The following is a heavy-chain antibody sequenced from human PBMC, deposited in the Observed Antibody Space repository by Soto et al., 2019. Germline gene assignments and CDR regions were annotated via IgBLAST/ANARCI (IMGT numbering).Heavy chain of an antibody. Sequence: SLRLSCAASGFTFSSYAMHWVRQAPGKGLEWVAVISYDGSSKYYADSVKGRFTISRDNSKNTLYLQMNSLRAEDTAVYYCARDRTIFGVVIPSFPENTYYYYGMDVWGQGTTVTVSS. CDR1: GFTFSSYA. D-gene: IGHD3-3*01. CDR2: ISYDGSSK. V-gene: IGHV3-30-3*01. J-gene: IGHJ6*02. CDR3: ARDRTIFGVVIPSFPENTYYYYGMDV.